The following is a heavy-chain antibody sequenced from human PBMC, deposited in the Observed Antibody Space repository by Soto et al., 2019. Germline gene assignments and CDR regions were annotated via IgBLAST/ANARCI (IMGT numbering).Heavy chain of an antibody. CDR3: ARHSEVVLITTPLDY. CDR1: GYRFTSYC. CDR2: IYPGDSET. D-gene: IGHD3-22*01. V-gene: IGHV5-51*01. Sequence: GEYLKISCKGSGYRFTSYCIGWVRQIPWKGLEWMGIIYPGDSETRYSPSFQGQVTISADKSISTADLQWSSLKASDTAMYYCARHSEVVLITTPLDYWGQGTLVTVSS. J-gene: IGHJ4*02.